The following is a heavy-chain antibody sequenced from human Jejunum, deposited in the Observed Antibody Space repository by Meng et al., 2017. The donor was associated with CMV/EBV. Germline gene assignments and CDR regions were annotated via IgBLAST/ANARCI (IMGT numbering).Heavy chain of an antibody. V-gene: IGHV3-21*06. Sequence: TLSSYTRNWVRRSPGKGLEWVSSISSGSTYIFYTDSVKGRFTISRDNAKNSLYLQINNLRAEDTAVYYCAKGLCGADCYSPTYYHVDTWGQGTLVTVSS. D-gene: IGHD2-21*02. CDR1: TLSSYT. CDR3: AKGLCGADCYSPTYYHVDT. CDR2: ISSGSTYI. J-gene: IGHJ4*02.